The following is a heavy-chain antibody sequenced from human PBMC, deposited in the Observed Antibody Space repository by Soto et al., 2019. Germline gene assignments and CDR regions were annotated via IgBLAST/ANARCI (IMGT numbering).Heavy chain of an antibody. CDR2: INPNSGGT. V-gene: IGHV1-2*04. D-gene: IGHD2-2*01. Sequence: QVQLVQSGAEVKKPGASVKVSCKASGYTFTGYYMHWVRQAPGQGLEWMGWINPNSGGTNYAQKFQGWVTMTRDTSISTAYMELSRLRSDDTAVYYCARGGYCSSTSCYAVVDYWGQGTLVTVSS. J-gene: IGHJ4*02. CDR1: GYTFTGYY. CDR3: ARGGYCSSTSCYAVVDY.